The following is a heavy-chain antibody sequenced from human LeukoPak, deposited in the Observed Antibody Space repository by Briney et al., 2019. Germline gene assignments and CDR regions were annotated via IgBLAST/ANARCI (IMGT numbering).Heavy chain of an antibody. D-gene: IGHD2-15*01. V-gene: IGHV1-46*01. CDR1: GYTFTSYY. J-gene: IGHJ4*02. CDR2: INPSGGST. CDR3: ARSGLNRFDS. Sequence: ASVKVSCKASGYTFTSYYMHWARQAPGQGLEWMGIINPSGGSTSYAQKLQGRVTMTRDMSTSTVYMELNSLRAEDTAVYYCARSGLNRFDSWGQGTLVTVSS.